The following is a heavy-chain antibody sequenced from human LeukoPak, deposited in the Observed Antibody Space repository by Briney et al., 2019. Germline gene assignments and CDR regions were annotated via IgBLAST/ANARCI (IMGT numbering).Heavy chain of an antibody. Sequence: GGSLRLSWAASGFTFNNNGMHWVRQAPGKGLGWVAVVSYDGNKKYYADSVKGRFTISRDNSKNTLYVQMNSLRVEDTAVYYCVKSISSSGNWFDSWGQGTLVTVSS. CDR3: VKSISSSGNWFDS. J-gene: IGHJ5*01. D-gene: IGHD6-6*01. V-gene: IGHV3-30*18. CDR2: VSYDGNKK. CDR1: GFTFNNNG.